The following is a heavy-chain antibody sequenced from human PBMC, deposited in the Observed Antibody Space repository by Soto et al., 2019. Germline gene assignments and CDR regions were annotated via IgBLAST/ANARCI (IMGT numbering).Heavy chain of an antibody. CDR3: ARKWIAAAAYGMDV. CDR1: GFTFSSYA. CDR2: ISYDGSNK. D-gene: IGHD6-13*01. Sequence: HPGGSLRLSCAASGFTFSSYAMHWVRQAPGKGLEWVAVISYDGSNKYYADSVKGRFTISRDNSKNTLYLQMNSLRAEDTAVYYCARKWIAAAAYGMDVWGQGTTVTVSS. V-gene: IGHV3-30-3*01. J-gene: IGHJ6*02.